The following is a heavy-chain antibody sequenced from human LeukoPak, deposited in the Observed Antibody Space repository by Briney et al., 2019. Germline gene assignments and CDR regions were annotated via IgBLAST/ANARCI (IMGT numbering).Heavy chain of an antibody. D-gene: IGHD1-26*01. CDR1: GYTFTSYG. Sequence: ASVKVSCKASGYTFTSYGISWVRQAPGQGLEWMGWISAYNGNTNYAQKLQGRVTMTTDTSTSTAYMELRSLRSDDTAVYYCARDRSRGGSYYAVAFDIWGQGTMVTVSS. CDR2: ISAYNGNT. CDR3: ARDRSRGGSYYAVAFDI. V-gene: IGHV1-18*01. J-gene: IGHJ3*02.